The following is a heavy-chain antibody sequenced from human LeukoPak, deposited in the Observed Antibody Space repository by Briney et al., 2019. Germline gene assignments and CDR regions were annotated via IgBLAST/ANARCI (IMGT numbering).Heavy chain of an antibody. CDR2: IYYSGST. J-gene: IGHJ4*02. CDR1: GGSISSGGYY. V-gene: IGHV4-31*03. Sequence: SETLSLTCTVSGGSISSGGYYWSWIRQHPGKGLEWIGYIYYSGSTYYNPSLKSRVTISVDTSKNQFSLKLSSVTAADTAVYYCARSGGYSGYARRSDYWGQGTLVTVSS. CDR3: ARSGGYSGYARRSDY. D-gene: IGHD5-12*01.